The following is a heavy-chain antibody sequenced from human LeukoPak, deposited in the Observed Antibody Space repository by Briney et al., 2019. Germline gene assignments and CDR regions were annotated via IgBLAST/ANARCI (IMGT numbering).Heavy chain of an antibody. D-gene: IGHD4-17*01. V-gene: IGHV4-34*01. CDR1: GGSFSGYY. J-gene: IGHJ6*03. CDR3: ARVPPTVTTTNYYYYYYMDV. CDR2: INHSGST. Sequence: SETLSLTCAVYGGSFSGYYWSWIRQPPGKGLEWIGEINHSGSTNDNPSLKSRVTISVDTSKNQFSLKLSSVTAADTAVYYCARVPPTVTTTNYYYYYYMDVWGKGTTATVSS.